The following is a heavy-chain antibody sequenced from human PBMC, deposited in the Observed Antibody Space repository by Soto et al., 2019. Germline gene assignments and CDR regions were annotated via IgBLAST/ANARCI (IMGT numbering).Heavy chain of an antibody. D-gene: IGHD2-2*01. CDR3: ARDYCSSSNCYYIDY. V-gene: IGHV3-21*01. Sequence: GGSLILSCASSGFPFSSYNMNLVRPAPGKGLEWVSSISSSSSYIYYADSVKGRFTISRDNAKNSLYLQMNSLRAEDTAVYYCARDYCSSSNCYYIDYWGQGTLVTVSS. CDR2: ISSSSSYI. CDR1: GFPFSSYN. J-gene: IGHJ4*02.